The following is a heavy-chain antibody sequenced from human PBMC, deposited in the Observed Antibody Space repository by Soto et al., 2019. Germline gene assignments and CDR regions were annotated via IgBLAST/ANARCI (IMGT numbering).Heavy chain of an antibody. J-gene: IGHJ4*02. Sequence: SETLSLTCSVSGDSITTNVYYWGWIRQPPGKGLQWIGNVYWTGSTFSHPSLTSRVFISVDTSKNEFSLRLTSVTAADTAVYYCARSHYTYGVLIDSWGTATLVXVS. D-gene: IGHD2-8*01. CDR1: GDSITTNVYY. V-gene: IGHV4-39*01. CDR2: VYWTGST. CDR3: ARSHYTYGVLIDS.